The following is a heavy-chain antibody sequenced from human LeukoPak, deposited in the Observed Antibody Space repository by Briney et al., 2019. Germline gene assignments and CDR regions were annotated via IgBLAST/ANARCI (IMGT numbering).Heavy chain of an antibody. V-gene: IGHV3-7*03. J-gene: IGHJ5*02. D-gene: IGHD6-13*01. CDR3: ARGGSSSWPNWFDP. CDR2: IKQDGSEK. Sequence: GGSLRLSCAASGFTFSSYWMTWVRQTPGKGLEWVANIKQDGSEKYYVDSVKGRFTISRDNAKNSLYLQMNSLRAEDTAVYYCARGGSSSWPNWFDPWGQGTLVTVSS. CDR1: GFTFSSYW.